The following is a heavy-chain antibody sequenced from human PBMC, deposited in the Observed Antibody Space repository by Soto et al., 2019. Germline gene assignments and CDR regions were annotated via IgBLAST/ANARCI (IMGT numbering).Heavy chain of an antibody. CDR1: SGSFSGYY. J-gene: IGHJ4*02. D-gene: IGHD6-6*01. V-gene: IGHV4-34*01. CDR2: ISQSGNT. Sequence: SETLSLTCSIYSGSFSGYYWSWIRQPPGKGLEWIGEISQSGNTNYSPSLKSRVSISIDTSKKQFSLNLASVSAADTAVYHCARAPKVSGSSQTRPDFWGQGTLVTVSS. CDR3: ARAPKVSGSSQTRPDF.